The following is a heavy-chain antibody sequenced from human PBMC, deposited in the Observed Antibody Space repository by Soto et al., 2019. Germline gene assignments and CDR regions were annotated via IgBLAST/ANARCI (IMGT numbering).Heavy chain of an antibody. CDR1: GYTFTSYA. V-gene: IGHV1-3*01. CDR3: AREYSSSYDAFDI. J-gene: IGHJ3*02. CDR2: INAGNGNT. Sequence: ASVKVSCKASGYTFTSYAMHWVRQAPGQRLEWMGWINAGNGNTKYSQKFQGRVTITRDTSASTAYMELSSLRSEDTAVYYCAREYSSSYDAFDIWGQGTMVTVSS. D-gene: IGHD6-6*01.